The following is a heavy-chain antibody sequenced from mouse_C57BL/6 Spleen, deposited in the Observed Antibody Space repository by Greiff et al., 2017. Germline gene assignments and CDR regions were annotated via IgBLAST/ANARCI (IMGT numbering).Heavy chain of an antibody. CDR2: IHPNSGST. V-gene: IGHV1-64*01. J-gene: IGHJ3*01. D-gene: IGHD2-4*01. CDR1: GYTFTSYW. Sequence: VQLQQSGAELVKPGASVKLSCKASGYTFTSYWMHWVKQRPGQGLEWIGMIHPNSGSTNYNEKFKSKATLTVDKSSSTAYMQLSSLTSEDSAVYYCARNYDYAAWFAYWGQGTLVTVSA. CDR3: ARNYDYAAWFAY.